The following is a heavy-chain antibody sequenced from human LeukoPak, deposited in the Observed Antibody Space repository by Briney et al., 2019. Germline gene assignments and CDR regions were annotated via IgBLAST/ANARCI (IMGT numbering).Heavy chain of an antibody. CDR3: ARFSYFDSGGTL. CDR2: ISYDGSNK. D-gene: IGHD2-21*01. J-gene: IGHJ4*02. CDR1: GFTFSSYA. V-gene: IGHV3-30-3*01. Sequence: GGSLRLSCAASGFTFSSYAMHWVRQAPGKGLEWVAVISYDGSNKYYADSVKGRFTISRDNSKNTLYLQMNSLRAEDTAVYYCARFSYFDSGGTLWGQGTLVTVSS.